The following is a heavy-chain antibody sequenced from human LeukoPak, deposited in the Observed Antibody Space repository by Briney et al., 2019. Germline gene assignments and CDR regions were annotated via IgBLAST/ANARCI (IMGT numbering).Heavy chain of an antibody. Sequence: GGSLRLSCAASGFTFSSYGMHWVRQAPGKGLEWVAVISYDGSNKYYADSVKGRFTISRDNSKNTLYLQMNSLRAEDTAVYYCAKEWEGVGATIDYWGQGTLVTVSS. J-gene: IGHJ4*02. CDR3: AKEWEGVGATIDY. CDR2: ISYDGSNK. D-gene: IGHD1-26*01. V-gene: IGHV3-30*18. CDR1: GFTFSSYG.